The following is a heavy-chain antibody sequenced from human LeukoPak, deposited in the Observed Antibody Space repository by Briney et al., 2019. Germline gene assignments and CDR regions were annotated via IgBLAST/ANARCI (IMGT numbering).Heavy chain of an antibody. CDR2: IRQDGTEK. Sequence: GGSLRLSCAASGFTFSSYWMSWVRQAPGKGLEWVANIRQDGTEKYSVDSVEGRFIISGDNAKNSLYLQMNSLRAEDTAAYYCARTHTTFFDYWGQGTLVTVSS. V-gene: IGHV3-7*03. D-gene: IGHD1-1*01. CDR1: GFTFSSYW. CDR3: ARTHTTFFDY. J-gene: IGHJ4*02.